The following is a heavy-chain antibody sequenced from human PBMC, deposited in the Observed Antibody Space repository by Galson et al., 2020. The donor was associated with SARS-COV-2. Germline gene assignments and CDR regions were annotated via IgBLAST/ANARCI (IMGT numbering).Heavy chain of an antibody. J-gene: IGHJ4*02. CDR3: ARVLDYYGSGTRDFDY. CDR2: SYHSGHT. Sequence: SETLYLTCTVSGYSISSGYYWGWLRQSPGKGLEWIASSYHSGHTFYNPSLKSRVTISVDTSKNQFSLKLSSVTAADTAVYYCARVLDYYGSGTRDFDYWGQGTLVSVSS. CDR1: GYSISSGYY. D-gene: IGHD3-10*01. V-gene: IGHV4-38-2*02.